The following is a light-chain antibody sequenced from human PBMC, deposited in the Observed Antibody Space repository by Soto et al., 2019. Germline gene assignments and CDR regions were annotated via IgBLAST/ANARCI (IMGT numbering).Light chain of an antibody. CDR3: LQDYNYPWT. CDR1: QGISNY. CDR2: GAT. J-gene: IGKJ1*01. Sequence: QVTQSAASLSSYVSDRVNISCLASQGISNYLAWYQQRPGKAPKLLIFGATTLQSGVPSRFSASGSGPDFTLTISSLQPEDFATYYCLQDYNYPWTFGQGTKVDIK. V-gene: IGKV1-6*01.